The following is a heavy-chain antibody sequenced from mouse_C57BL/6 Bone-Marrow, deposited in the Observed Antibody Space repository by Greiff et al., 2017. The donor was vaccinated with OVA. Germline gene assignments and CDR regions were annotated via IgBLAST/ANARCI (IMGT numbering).Heavy chain of an antibody. Sequence: QVQLQQPGAELVRPGSSVKLSCKASGYTFTSYWMDWVKQRPGQGLEWIGNIYPSDSETHYNQKFKDKATLTVDKSSSTAYMQLSSLTSEGSAVYYCARSLRPPMDYWGQRTSVTGSS. D-gene: IGHD1-2*01. CDR3: ARSLRPPMDY. CDR2: IYPSDSET. J-gene: IGHJ4*01. V-gene: IGHV1-61*01. CDR1: GYTFTSYW.